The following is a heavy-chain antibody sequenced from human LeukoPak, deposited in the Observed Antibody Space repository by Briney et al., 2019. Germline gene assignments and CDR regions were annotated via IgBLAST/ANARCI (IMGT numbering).Heavy chain of an antibody. J-gene: IGHJ3*02. Sequence: GGSLRLSCAASGFRFSYHDMHWVRQAPGKGLEFVSSIGAAGAHTFYADSVKGRFTVSRDNFQRKMYLQMDGLRPEDSAVYYCARELGGTKTGGFDIWGQGTVVTVSS. V-gene: IGHV3-64*02. D-gene: IGHD1-14*01. CDR2: IGAAGAHT. CDR1: GFRFSYHD. CDR3: ARELGGTKTGGFDI.